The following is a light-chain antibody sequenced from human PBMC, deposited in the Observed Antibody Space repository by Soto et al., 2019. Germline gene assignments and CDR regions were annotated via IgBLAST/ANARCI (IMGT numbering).Light chain of an antibody. CDR2: GAS. CDR3: QQYGSSPWT. J-gene: IGKJ1*01. V-gene: IGKV3-15*01. Sequence: EIFMTQSPATLSVSPGERATLSCRASQSISSNLAWYQQRPGQAPRLLIYGASTRATGIPARFSGSGSGTDFTLTISRLEPEDFAVYYCQQYGSSPWTFGQGTKVDI. CDR1: QSISSN.